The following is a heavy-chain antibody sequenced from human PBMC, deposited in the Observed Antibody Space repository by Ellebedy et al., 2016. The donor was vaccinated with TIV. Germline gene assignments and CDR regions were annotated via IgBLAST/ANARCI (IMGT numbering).Heavy chain of an antibody. CDR1: GFTFSSYA. CDR3: ANDYWDY. J-gene: IGHJ4*02. CDR2: ISGSAGST. V-gene: IGHV3-23*01. Sequence: GGSLRLSXAASGFTFSSYAMSWVRKAPGKGLEWVSAISGSAGSTYYADSVKGRFTISRDNSKNTLYLQMNSLRAEDTAVYYWANDYWDYWGQGTLVTVSS.